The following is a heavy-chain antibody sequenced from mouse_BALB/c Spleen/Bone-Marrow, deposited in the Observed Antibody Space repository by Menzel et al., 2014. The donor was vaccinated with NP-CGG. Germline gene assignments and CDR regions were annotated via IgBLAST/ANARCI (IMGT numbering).Heavy chain of an antibody. CDR1: GYAFTNYN. V-gene: IGHV1S135*01. D-gene: IGHD1-1*01. J-gene: IGHJ2*01. CDR3: ARLGTTAVPDY. Sequence: VQLQQSGPELVKPGASVKVSCKASGYAFTNYNMYWVKQSHGKSLEWIGYNDPYSGGTNYNLKFKGKATLTVDKSSSTAYMHLNSLTSEDSAVYYCARLGTTAVPDYWGQGTTLTVSS. CDR2: NDPYSGGT.